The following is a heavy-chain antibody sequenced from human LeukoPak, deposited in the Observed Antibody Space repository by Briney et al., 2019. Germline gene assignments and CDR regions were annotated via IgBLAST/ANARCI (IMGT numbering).Heavy chain of an antibody. CDR1: GFTFSSYT. CDR2: ISYDGSNK. D-gene: IGHD5-12*01. V-gene: IGHV3-30-3*01. CDR3: AKDMQTWPRFPDY. Sequence: GGSLRLSCAASGFTFSSYTMHWVRQAPGKGLEWVAVISYDGSNKYYADSVKGRFTISRDNSKNTLYLQMNSLRPEDTAVYYCAKDMQTWPRFPDYWGQGTLVTVSS. J-gene: IGHJ4*02.